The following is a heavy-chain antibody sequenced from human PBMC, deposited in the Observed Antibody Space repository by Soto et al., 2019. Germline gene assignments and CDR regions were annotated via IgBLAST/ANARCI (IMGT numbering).Heavy chain of an antibody. J-gene: IGHJ3*02. CDR2: INPSGGST. Sequence: ASVKVSCKASGYTFPSYYMHWVRQAPGQGLEWMGIINPSGGSTSYADSVKGRFTISRDNAKNSLYLQMNSLRAEDTAVYYCARVVRVGANNAFDIWGQGTMVTVSS. CDR3: ARVVRVGANNAFDI. D-gene: IGHD1-26*01. CDR1: GYTFPSYY. V-gene: IGHV1-46*04.